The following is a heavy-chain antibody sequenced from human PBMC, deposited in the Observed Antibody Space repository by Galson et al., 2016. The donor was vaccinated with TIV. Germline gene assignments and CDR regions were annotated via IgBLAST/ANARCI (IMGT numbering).Heavy chain of an antibody. D-gene: IGHD4-17*01. V-gene: IGHV5-51*01. J-gene: IGHJ3*02. CDR1: GYIFTNYW. Sequence: QSGAEVKEPGESLNIPCKGSGYIFTNYWIGWVRQMPGKGLEWMGIIYPGDSDTRYSPSFQGQVTISADRSINTAYLLLNSLKASDTAMYYCARRCAVDYGDYAAFDIWCQGTIVTVSS. CDR2: IYPGDSDT. CDR3: ARRCAVDYGDYAAFDI.